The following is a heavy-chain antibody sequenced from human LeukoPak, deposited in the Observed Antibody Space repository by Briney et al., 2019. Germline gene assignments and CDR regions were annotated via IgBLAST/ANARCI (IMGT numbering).Heavy chain of an antibody. CDR2: LYYSVNT. V-gene: IGHV4-39*01. CDR3: ARSYSNSWYFDS. D-gene: IGHD6-13*01. Sequence: PSETLSLICTVSGGSISSSSYYWGWIRQPPGKGLEWIGSLYYSVNTHYNPSLKSRVTISVDTSKNQFSLKLSSVTAADTAVYYCARSYSNSWYFDSWGQGTLVTVSS. J-gene: IGHJ4*02. CDR1: GGSISSSSYY.